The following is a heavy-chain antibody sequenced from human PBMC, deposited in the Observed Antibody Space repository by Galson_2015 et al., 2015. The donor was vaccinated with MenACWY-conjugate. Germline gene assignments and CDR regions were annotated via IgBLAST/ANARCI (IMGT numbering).Heavy chain of an antibody. CDR3: AKGGSQLLWANCIDY. D-gene: IGHD2-2*01. CDR2: ISASGGST. Sequence: SLRLSCAASGFTFNNYAMNWVRQAPGKGLEWVSGISASGGSTFYIDSVKGRFTISRDNSKNTLYLQMNSLRVEDTAVYYCAKGGSQLLWANCIDYWGQGTLVTVSS. J-gene: IGHJ4*02. CDR1: GFTFNNYA. V-gene: IGHV3-23*01.